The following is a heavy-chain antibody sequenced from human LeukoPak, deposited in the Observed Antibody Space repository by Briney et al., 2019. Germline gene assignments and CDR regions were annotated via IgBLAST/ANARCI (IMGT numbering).Heavy chain of an antibody. CDR2: ISSSGSTI. Sequence: GGSLRLSRAASGFTFSDYYMSWIRQAPGKGLEWVSYISSSGSTIYYADSVKGRFTISRDNAKNSLYLQMNSLRAEDTAVYYCARAQRWRQQLVQYDAFDIWGQGTMVTVSS. CDR1: GFTFSDYY. V-gene: IGHV3-11*01. J-gene: IGHJ3*02. CDR3: ARAQRWRQQLVQYDAFDI. D-gene: IGHD6-13*01.